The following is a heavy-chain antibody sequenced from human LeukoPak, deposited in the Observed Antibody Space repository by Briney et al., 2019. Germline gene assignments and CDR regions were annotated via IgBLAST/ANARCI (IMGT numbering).Heavy chain of an antibody. J-gene: IGHJ4*02. D-gene: IGHD6-19*01. CDR1: GFTFSNAW. CDR3: ARGRYSSGWYGYFDY. CDR2: INQGGSEE. V-gene: IGHV3-7*04. Sequence: GGSLRLSCAASGFTFSNAWMSWVRQAPGKGLEWVANINQGGSEEYYVDSVKGRFTISRDNAKNSLYLQMNSLRAEDTAVYYCARGRYSSGWYGYFDYWGQRTLVTVSS.